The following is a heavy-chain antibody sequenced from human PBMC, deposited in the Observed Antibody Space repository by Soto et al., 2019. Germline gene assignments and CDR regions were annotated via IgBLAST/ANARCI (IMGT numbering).Heavy chain of an antibody. J-gene: IGHJ6*02. V-gene: IGHV1-69*13. D-gene: IGHD3-3*01. Sequence: ASVKVSCKASGGTFSSYAISWVRQAPGQGLEWMGGIIPIFGTANYAQKFQGRVTITADESTSTAYMELSSLRSEDTAVYYCARSMRENYDFWSGYPTSYYYYGMDVWGQGTTVTVSS. CDR3: ARSMRENYDFWSGYPTSYYYYGMDV. CDR1: GGTFSSYA. CDR2: IIPIFGTA.